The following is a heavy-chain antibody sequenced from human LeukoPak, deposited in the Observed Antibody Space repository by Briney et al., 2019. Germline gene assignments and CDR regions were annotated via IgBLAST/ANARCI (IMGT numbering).Heavy chain of an antibody. CDR1: GFTFSSYW. Sequence: GGSLRLSCAASGFTFSSYWMHWVRQTPGTGLVWVSRISSDGSSTSYADSVKGRFTISRDKAKSTLYLQMNSLRVEDTAVYYCARSANYFDTSGQGYWGQGTLVTVSS. V-gene: IGHV3-74*01. CDR2: ISSDGSST. CDR3: ARSANYFDTSGQGY. J-gene: IGHJ4*02. D-gene: IGHD3-22*01.